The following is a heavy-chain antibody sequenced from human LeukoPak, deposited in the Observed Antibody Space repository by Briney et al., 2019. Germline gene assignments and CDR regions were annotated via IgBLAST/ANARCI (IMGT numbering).Heavy chain of an antibody. CDR1: GFTFRDYP. V-gene: IGHV3-30*04. D-gene: IGHD6-13*01. CDR2: ISTDGRDL. CDR3: ARDRTRASADYYFDY. Sequence: GGSLRLSCVVSGFTFRDYPMHWVRQAPRRGLEWVAVISTDGRDLYYADSVKGRFTISRDNSKNTLYLQMNSLRGDDMAVYYCARDRTRASADYYFDYWGQGTLVTVSS. J-gene: IGHJ4*02.